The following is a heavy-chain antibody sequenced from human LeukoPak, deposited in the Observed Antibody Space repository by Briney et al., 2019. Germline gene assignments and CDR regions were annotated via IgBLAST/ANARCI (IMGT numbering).Heavy chain of an antibody. CDR1: GFTFSSYA. CDR2: ITSSGAAT. J-gene: IGHJ4*02. V-gene: IGHV3-23*01. D-gene: IGHD3-22*01. Sequence: QPGGSLRLFCAASGFTFSSYAMSWVRQAPGKGLEWVSSITSSGAATYYADSVKGRFTISRDNSDNTLYLQMNSLRAEDTAVYYCAKDRPNYYGSNGHYYKLNGDCWGQGTLVTVSS. CDR3: AKDRPNYYGSNGHYYKLNGDC.